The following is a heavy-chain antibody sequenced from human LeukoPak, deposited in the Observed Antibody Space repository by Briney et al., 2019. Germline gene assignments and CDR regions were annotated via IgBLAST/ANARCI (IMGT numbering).Heavy chain of an antibody. CDR3: ARAPVRGDLNWFDP. CDR1: GGSLSSGGYY. Sequence: PSQTLSLTCTVSGGSLSSGGYYWSWIRQHPGKGLEWIGYIYYSGSTYYNPSLKSRVTISVGTSKNQFSLKLSSVTAADTAVYYCARAPVRGDLNWFDPWGQGTLVTVSS. D-gene: IGHD3-10*01. J-gene: IGHJ5*02. CDR2: IYYSGST. V-gene: IGHV4-31*03.